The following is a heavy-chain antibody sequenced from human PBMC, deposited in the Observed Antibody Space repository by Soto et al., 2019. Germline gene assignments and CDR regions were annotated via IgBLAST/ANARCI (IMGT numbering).Heavy chain of an antibody. V-gene: IGHV4-34*01. CDR1: GGSFSGYY. J-gene: IGHJ4*02. D-gene: IGHD2-2*01. CDR2: INHSGST. CDR3: ARKYLSHPFDY. Sequence: SETLSLTCAVYGGSFSGYYWSWIRQPPGKGLEWIGEINHSGSTNYNPSHKSRVTISVDTSKNQFSLKLSSVTAADTAVYYCARKYLSHPFDYWGQGTLVTVSS.